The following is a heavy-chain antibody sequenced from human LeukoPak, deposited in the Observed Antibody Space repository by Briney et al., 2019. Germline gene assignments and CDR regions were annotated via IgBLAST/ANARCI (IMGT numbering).Heavy chain of an antibody. CDR2: FDPEDGET. V-gene: IGHV1-24*01. CDR1: GYTLTELS. Sequence: ASVKVSCKVSGYTLTELSMHWVRQAPGKGLEWMWGFDPEDGETIYAQKFQGRVTMTEDQYTDTAYMELSSLRSEDTAVYYCATGLRPDFVLRYFDWLLDYWGQGTLVTVSS. CDR3: ATGLRPDFVLRYFDWLLDY. D-gene: IGHD3-9*01. J-gene: IGHJ4*02.